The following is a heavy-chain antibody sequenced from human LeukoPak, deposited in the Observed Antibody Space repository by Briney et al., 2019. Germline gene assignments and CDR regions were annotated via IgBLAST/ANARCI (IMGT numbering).Heavy chain of an antibody. D-gene: IGHD5-12*01. CDR3: ARGGYSGSYYKFS. J-gene: IGHJ4*02. Sequence: GGSLRLSCVASGVTFTDYGMHGVRRAPGRGPEWLSRISKDGSITVYADSTKGRFTVSRDNARSLVYLEVTSLRPEDTAVYYCARGGYSGSYYKFSWGPGTLVTVAS. CDR2: ISKDGSIT. V-gene: IGHV3-74*01. CDR1: GVTFTDYG.